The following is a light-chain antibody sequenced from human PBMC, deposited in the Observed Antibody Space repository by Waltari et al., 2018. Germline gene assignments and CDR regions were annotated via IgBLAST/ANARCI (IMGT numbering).Light chain of an antibody. CDR1: SGHSSNV. J-gene: IGLJ3*02. V-gene: IGLV4-69*01. Sequence: QLVLTQSPSASASLGASVKLTCTLSSGHSSNVIAWHQQQPEKGPRFLMKVNSDGSQSKGDKNPDRFSGSSSGAEHYLTISSLQSEDEADYYCQTGGHGTWVFGGGTKLTVL. CDR2: VNSDGSQ. CDR3: QTGGHGTWV.